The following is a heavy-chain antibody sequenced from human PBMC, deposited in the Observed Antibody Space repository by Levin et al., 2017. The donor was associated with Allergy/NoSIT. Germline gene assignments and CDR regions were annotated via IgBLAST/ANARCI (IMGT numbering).Heavy chain of an antibody. CDR3: AKEGYYDILTGYPLDY. D-gene: IGHD3-9*01. Sequence: SCAASGFTFSTYAMSWVRQAPGKGLEWVSAISGSGGSTYYADSVKGRFTISRDNSKNTLYLQMNSLRAEDTAVHYCAKEGYYDILTGYPLDYWGQGTLVTVSS. V-gene: IGHV3-23*01. CDR1: GFTFSTYA. J-gene: IGHJ4*02. CDR2: ISGSGGST.